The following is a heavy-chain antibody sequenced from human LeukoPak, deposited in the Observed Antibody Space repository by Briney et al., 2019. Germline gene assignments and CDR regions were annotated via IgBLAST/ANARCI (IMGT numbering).Heavy chain of an antibody. Sequence: PGQSLRLSCTASGFTFGHYVMSWVRQAPGKGLEWVGFIRSKPYGGTTEYAASVKGRFIISRDDSKTIAYLKMNSLKSEDTAVYYCTTGSATGTGSGYWGQGTLVTVSS. D-gene: IGHD6-13*01. J-gene: IGHJ4*02. CDR2: IRSKPYGGTT. CDR3: TTGSATGTGSGY. V-gene: IGHV3-49*04. CDR1: GFTFGHYV.